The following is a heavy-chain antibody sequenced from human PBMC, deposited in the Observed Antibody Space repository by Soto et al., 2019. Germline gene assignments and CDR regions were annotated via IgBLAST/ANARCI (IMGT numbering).Heavy chain of an antibody. CDR3: ARGYGSGSSFDY. J-gene: IGHJ4*02. CDR2: IYYSGST. Sequence: SETLSLTCTVSGGSISSGGYYWSWIRQHPGKGLEWIGYIYYSGSTYHNPSLKSRVTISVDTSKNQFSLKLSSVTAADTAVYYCARGYGSGSSFDYWGQGTLVTVSS. V-gene: IGHV4-31*03. CDR1: GGSISSGGYY. D-gene: IGHD3-10*01.